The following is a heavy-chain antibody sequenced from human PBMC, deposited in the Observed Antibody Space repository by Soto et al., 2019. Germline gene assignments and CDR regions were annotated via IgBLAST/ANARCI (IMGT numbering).Heavy chain of an antibody. V-gene: IGHV1-24*01. D-gene: IGHD1-1*01. CDR3: ATEPPRDLGTGFDY. CDR1: GYTLTELS. CDR2: FDPEDGET. Sequence: QVQLVQSGAEVKKPGASVKVSCKVSGYTLTELSMHWVRQPPGKGLGWLGGFDPEDGETIYAQKLQGRVTMTEDTSTDRGYMELRSLRSEDTAMYYYATEPPRDLGTGFDYWGQGTLVTVSS. J-gene: IGHJ4*02.